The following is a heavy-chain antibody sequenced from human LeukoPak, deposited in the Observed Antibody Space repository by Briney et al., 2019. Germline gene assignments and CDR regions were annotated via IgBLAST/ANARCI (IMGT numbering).Heavy chain of an antibody. Sequence: GGSLRLSCAASGFTFTSYAMHWVRQAPGKGLEYVSAISSDGGRTFHAESVKGRFTISRDNSKNTLYLHMSSLRAEDTAVYYCVKGGRNNWNPPGIDYWGQGTLVTVSS. D-gene: IGHD1-20*01. CDR2: ISSDGGRT. CDR3: VKGGRNNWNPPGIDY. CDR1: GFTFTSYA. V-gene: IGHV3-64D*09. J-gene: IGHJ4*02.